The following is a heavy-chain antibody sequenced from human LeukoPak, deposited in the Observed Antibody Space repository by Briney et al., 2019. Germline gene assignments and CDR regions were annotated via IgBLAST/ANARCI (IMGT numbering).Heavy chain of an antibody. CDR1: GSTFSSYS. D-gene: IGHD6-13*01. CDR3: ARDPLAAAGTDSNFDY. J-gene: IGHJ4*02. CDR2: ISSSSSYI. V-gene: IGHV3-21*01. Sequence: PGGSLRLSCAASGSTFSSYSMNWVRQAPGKGLEWVSSISSSSSYIYYADSVKGRFTISRDNAKNSLYLQMNSLRAEDTAVYYCARDPLAAAGTDSNFDYWGQGTLVTVSS.